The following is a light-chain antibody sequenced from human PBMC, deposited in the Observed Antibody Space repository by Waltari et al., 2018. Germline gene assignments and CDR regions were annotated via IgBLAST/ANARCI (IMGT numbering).Light chain of an antibody. J-gene: IGKJ1*01. CDR3: QQYYSTWT. V-gene: IGKV4-1*01. CDR2: WTS. Sequence: DIVMTQSPASLAVSLGKRATINCQASQSVLYSTNTQSYVAWYQQKPGQPPKLLIYWTSTRESGVPDRFSGSGSGTDFTLTISNLQAEDVAVYYCQQYYSTWTFGQGTKVEIK. CDR1: QSVLYSTNTQSY.